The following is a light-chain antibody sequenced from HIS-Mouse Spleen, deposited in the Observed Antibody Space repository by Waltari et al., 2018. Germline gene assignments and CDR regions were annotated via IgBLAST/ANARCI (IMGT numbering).Light chain of an antibody. CDR1: SSDVGGYNY. CDR2: DVS. J-gene: IGLJ2*01. Sequence: QPALTQPASVSGSPGQSTTISCTGTSSDVGGYNYVFWYQQHPGQAPNLLLYDVSNRHSGVSNRFPGSRSGNTASLTISGLQAEDEADYYCSSYTSSSFNVVFGGGTKLTVL. V-gene: IGLV2-14*03. CDR3: SSYTSSSFNVV.